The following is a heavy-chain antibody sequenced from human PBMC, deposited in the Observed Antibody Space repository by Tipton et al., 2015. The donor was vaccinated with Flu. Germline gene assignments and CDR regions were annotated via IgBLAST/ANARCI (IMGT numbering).Heavy chain of an antibody. J-gene: IGHJ4*02. V-gene: IGHV3-30*18. Sequence: SGFTFSSYGMHWVRQAPGKGLEWVAVISYDGSNKYYAGSVKGRFTISRDNSKNTLYLQMNSLRAEDTAVYYCAKDNDYWGQGTLVTVSS. CDR2: ISYDGSNK. CDR3: AKDNDY. CDR1: GFTFSSYG.